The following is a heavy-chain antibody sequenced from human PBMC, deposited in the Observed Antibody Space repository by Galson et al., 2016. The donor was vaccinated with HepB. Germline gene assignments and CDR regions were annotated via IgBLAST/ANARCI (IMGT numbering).Heavy chain of an antibody. Sequence: QSGAEVKKPGESLRISCKTSGYRFTSYWIDWLRQMPGKGLEWVGSIYPGDSDTRYSPSFQGQVTISADESLTTAYLQWSSLRASDTAVYFCAKRDGGPHKWFDPWGQGTLVTVSS. CDR2: IYPGDSDT. V-gene: IGHV5-51*01. D-gene: IGHD4-23*01. J-gene: IGHJ5*02. CDR3: AKRDGGPHKWFDP. CDR1: GYRFTSYW.